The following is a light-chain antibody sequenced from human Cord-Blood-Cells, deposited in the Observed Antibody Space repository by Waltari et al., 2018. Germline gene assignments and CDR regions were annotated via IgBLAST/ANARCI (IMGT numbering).Light chain of an antibody. CDR2: RDS. Sequence: SYELTQQLSVSVALGQTARITCGGKHIGRKNVNWYHQKPGQAPVLVIYRDSNRPSGIPERFSGSNSGNTATLTISRAQAGDEADYYCQVWDSSTYVFGTGTKVTVL. J-gene: IGLJ1*01. CDR1: HIGRKN. V-gene: IGLV3-9*01. CDR3: QVWDSSTYV.